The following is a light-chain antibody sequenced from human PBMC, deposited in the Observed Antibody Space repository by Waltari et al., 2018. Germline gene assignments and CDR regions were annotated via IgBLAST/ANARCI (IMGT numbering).Light chain of an antibody. Sequence: DIQLTQSPSTLSASVGDRVSITCRASPGIKRWLAWYQQRPGKGPKLLMYEASTLHTGVPSRFSGSQSGAEFTLTISNLQPEDFATYYCQQYNDFPRTFGQGTTVEIK. CDR2: EAS. J-gene: IGKJ1*01. V-gene: IGKV1-5*01. CDR3: QQYNDFPRT. CDR1: PGIKRW.